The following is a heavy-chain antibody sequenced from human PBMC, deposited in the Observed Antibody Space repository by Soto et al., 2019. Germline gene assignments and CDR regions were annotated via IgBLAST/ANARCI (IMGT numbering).Heavy chain of an antibody. Sequence: AAPVKVSCKVSGYTLTELSMHWGRQAPGKRLEWMGGINAGNGNTKYAQKFQGRVTITRDTSASTAYMEPSSLRSEDTAVYYCARVKGIAVKDALHSWGQGTLVTSPQ. J-gene: IGHJ4*02. CDR3: ARVKGIAVKDALHS. D-gene: IGHD6-19*01. V-gene: IGHV1-3*01. CDR2: INAGNGNT. CDR1: GYTLTELS.